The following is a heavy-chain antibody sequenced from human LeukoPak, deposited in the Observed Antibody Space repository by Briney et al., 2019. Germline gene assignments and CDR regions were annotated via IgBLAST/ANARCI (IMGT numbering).Heavy chain of an antibody. CDR3: ARRGPPRTLLRGVKSGWFDP. CDR2: INHSGST. V-gene: IGHV4-34*01. Sequence: SETLSLTCAVYGGSFSGYYWSWIRQPPGKGLEWIGEINHSGSTNYNPSLKSRVTISVDTSKNQFSLKLSSVTAADTAVYYCARRGPPRTLLRGVKSGWFDPWGQGTLVTVSS. CDR1: GGSFSGYY. J-gene: IGHJ5*02. D-gene: IGHD3-10*01.